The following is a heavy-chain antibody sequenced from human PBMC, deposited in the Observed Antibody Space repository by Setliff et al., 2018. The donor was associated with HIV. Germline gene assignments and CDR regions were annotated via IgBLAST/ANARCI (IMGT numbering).Heavy chain of an antibody. CDR2: IYYNGNT. D-gene: IGHD6-13*01. CDR1: GGSIRSSSYY. CDR3: ARHGYSSTWYKGGNWFDP. J-gene: IGHJ5*02. V-gene: IGHV4-39*01. Sequence: PSETLSLTCTVSGGSIRSSSYYWGWIRQPPGKGLEWIGSIYYNGNTYYNPSLKSRVTISVDTSKNQFSLKLSSVTAADTAVYYCARHGYSSTWYKGGNWFDPWGQGILVTVSS.